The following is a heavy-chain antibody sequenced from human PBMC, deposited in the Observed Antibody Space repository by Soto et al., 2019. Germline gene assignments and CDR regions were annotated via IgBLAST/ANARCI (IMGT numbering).Heavy chain of an antibody. CDR1: GYPFTSYG. Sequence: ASVKVSCKSSGYPFTSYGIHWVRQAPGQRLEWMGWINAGNGNTKYSQKFQGRVTITRDTSASTAYMELSSLRSEDTAVYYCARSKVEQQWLVHGAFDIWGQGTMVTVSS. V-gene: IGHV1-3*01. CDR2: INAGNGNT. D-gene: IGHD6-19*01. CDR3: ARSKVEQQWLVHGAFDI. J-gene: IGHJ3*02.